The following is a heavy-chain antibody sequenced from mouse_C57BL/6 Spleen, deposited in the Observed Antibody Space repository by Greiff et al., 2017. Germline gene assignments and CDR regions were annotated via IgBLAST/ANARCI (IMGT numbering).Heavy chain of an antibody. CDR3: ARGGTGCDFDY. V-gene: IGHV1-69*01. D-gene: IGHD3-3*01. CDR1: GYTFTSYW. CDR2: IDPSDSYT. J-gene: IGHJ2*01. Sequence: QVQLQQPGAELVMPGASVKLSCKASGYTFTSYWMHWVKQRPGQGLEWIGEIDPSDSYTNYNQKFKGKSTLTVDKSSSTAYMQLSSLTSEDSAVYDCARGGTGCDFDYWGQGTTLTVAS.